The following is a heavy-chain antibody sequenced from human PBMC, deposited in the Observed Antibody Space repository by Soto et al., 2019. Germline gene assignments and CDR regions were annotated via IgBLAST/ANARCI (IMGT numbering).Heavy chain of an antibody. J-gene: IGHJ4*02. Sequence: EVQLLESGGGLVQPGGSLRLSCAASGFTFSSYAMSWVRQAPGKGLEWVSAISGSGGSTYYADSVKGRFTISRDNSKSTQYPQMNSMEAEDMAVYYCAKPSSGSAHPHNYFDYWGQGTLVTVSS. D-gene: IGHD6-19*01. V-gene: IGHV3-23*01. CDR3: AKPSSGSAHPHNYFDY. CDR2: ISGSGGST. CDR1: GFTFSSYA.